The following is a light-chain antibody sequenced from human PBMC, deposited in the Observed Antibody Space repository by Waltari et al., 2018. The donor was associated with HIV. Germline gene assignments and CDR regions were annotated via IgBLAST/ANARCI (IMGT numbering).Light chain of an antibody. CDR3: QQYGSSPNT. CDR1: PSVSSSY. V-gene: IGKV3-20*01. J-gene: IGKJ2*01. Sequence: DIVLTQSPGTLSLSPGERATLPCRASPSVSSSYLAWYQQKPGQAPRLLIHGASSRATGIPDSFSGSGSGTDFTLTISRLEPEDFAVYYCQQYGSSPNTFGQGTKLEI. CDR2: GAS.